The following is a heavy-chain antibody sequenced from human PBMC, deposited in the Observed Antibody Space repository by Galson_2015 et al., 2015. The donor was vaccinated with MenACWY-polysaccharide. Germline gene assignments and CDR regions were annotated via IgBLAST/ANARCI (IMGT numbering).Heavy chain of an antibody. Sequence: SLRLSCAASGFTFSSYWISWVRQAPGKGLEFVANIKKDGSEKYYVDSVKGRFTISRDNAKNSLYLQMNSLRAEDTAVYYCARGHYGMDVWGQGTTVTVSS. V-gene: IGHV3-7*01. CDR2: IKKDGSEK. CDR3: ARGHYGMDV. CDR1: GFTFSSYW. J-gene: IGHJ6*02.